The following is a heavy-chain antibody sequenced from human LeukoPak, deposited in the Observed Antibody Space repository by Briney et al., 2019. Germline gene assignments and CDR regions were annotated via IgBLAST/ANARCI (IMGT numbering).Heavy chain of an antibody. CDR1: GFTFSSYE. CDR2: ISSSGSTI. Sequence: GGSLRLSCAASGFTFSSYEMNWVRKAPGKGLEWVSYISSSGSTIYYADSVKGRLTISRDNAKNSLYLQMNSLRAEDTAVYYCARETEYYDSSGPVFDYWGQGTLVTVSS. V-gene: IGHV3-48*03. D-gene: IGHD3-22*01. CDR3: ARETEYYDSSGPVFDY. J-gene: IGHJ4*02.